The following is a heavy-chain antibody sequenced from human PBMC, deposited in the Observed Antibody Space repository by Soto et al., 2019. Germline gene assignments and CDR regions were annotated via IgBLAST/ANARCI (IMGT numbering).Heavy chain of an antibody. D-gene: IGHD5-12*01. J-gene: IGHJ4*02. V-gene: IGHV3-23*01. CDR1: GFSFSSYA. Sequence: DVQLLESGGGLVQPGGSLRLACAASGFSFSSYAMVWVRQAPGKGLGGVAVISARGGSSYFADSVKGRFTLSRDNAKNVLSLEMNSLRAEETAIYFCAKGSIEYSASVDNWGQGTLVVVSS. CDR2: ISARGGSS. CDR3: AKGSIEYSASVDN.